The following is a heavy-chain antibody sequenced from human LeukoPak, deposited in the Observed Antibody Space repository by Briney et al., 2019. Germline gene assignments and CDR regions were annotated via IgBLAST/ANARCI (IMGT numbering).Heavy chain of an antibody. CDR1: GGSISSGGYF. CDR3: ARGDYDFYYYMDV. D-gene: IGHD3-3*01. J-gene: IGHJ6*03. CDR2: IYHSGST. V-gene: IGHV4-30-2*01. Sequence: SQTLSLTCTVSGGSISSGGYFWSWIRQPPGKGLEWIGYIYHSGSTYYNPSLKSRVTISVDRPKNQFSLKLSSVTAADTAVYYCARGDYDFYYYMDVWGKGTTVTVSS.